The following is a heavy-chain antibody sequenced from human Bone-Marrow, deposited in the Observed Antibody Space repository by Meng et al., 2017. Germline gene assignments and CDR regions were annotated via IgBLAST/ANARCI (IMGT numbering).Heavy chain of an antibody. D-gene: IGHD7-27*01. CDR2: ISGSDVST. CDR3: AKPWGPG. J-gene: IGHJ4*02. V-gene: IGHV3-23*04. CDR1: GFTFRSYA. Sequence: EVQLVESGGGLVQPGGSLRLSCAASGFTFRSYAMSWVRQAPGKGLEWVSVISGSDVSTYYADSVKGRFTISRDKSKNILYLQMNSLRVEDTAIYYCAKPWGPGWGQGTLVTVSS.